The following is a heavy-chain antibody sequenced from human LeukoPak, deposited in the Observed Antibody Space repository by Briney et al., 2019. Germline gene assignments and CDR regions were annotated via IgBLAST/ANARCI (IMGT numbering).Heavy chain of an antibody. V-gene: IGHV3-33*01. D-gene: IGHD6-6*01. CDR1: GFTFSSYG. CDR2: IWYDGSNK. J-gene: IGHJ6*03. CDR3: AREYSSSSSFYYYYYYYMDV. Sequence: PGGSLRLSCAASGFTFSSYGMHWVRQAPGKGLEWVAVIWYDGSNKYYADSVKGRFTISRDNSKNTLYLQMNSLRAEDTAVYYCAREYSSSSSFYYYYYYYMDVWGKGTTVTVSS.